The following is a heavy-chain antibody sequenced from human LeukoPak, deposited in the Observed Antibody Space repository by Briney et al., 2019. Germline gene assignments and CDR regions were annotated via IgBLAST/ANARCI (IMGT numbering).Heavy chain of an antibody. CDR2: IYYSGST. CDR1: GDSISNSSYF. J-gene: IGHJ4*02. V-gene: IGHV4-39*07. Sequence: SETLSLTCTVSGDSISNSSYFWGWIRQPPGMGLEWIGSIYYSGSTYYKPSLKSRVTISIDTSKNQFSLKLNSVTAADTAVYYCARDYEQQLVHSGISFDYWGQGILVTVSS. CDR3: ARDYEQQLVHSGISFDY. D-gene: IGHD6-13*01.